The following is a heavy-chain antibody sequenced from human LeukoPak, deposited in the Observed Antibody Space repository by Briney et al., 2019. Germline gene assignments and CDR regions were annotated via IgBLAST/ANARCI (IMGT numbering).Heavy chain of an antibody. CDR1: GGSISSSNW. V-gene: IGHV4-4*02. D-gene: IGHD3-10*01. CDR3: ARTNYGSGSYYSF. J-gene: IGHJ4*02. Sequence: SATLSLTCAASGGSISSSNWWSWVRQPPGKGLEWVGEIYHSGSTNYNPSLKSRVTISVDKSKNQFSLKLSSVTAADTAVYFCARTNYGSGSYYSFWGQGTLVTVST. CDR2: IYHSGST.